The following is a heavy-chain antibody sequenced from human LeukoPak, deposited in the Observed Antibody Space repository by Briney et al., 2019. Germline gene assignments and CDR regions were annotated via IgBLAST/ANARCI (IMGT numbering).Heavy chain of an antibody. CDR3: ASAARGEALYYYDSSGYPDAFDI. CDR2: IYHSGST. Sequence: SETLSLTCAVSGGSISSSNWWSWVRQPPGKGLEWIGEIYHSGSTNYNPSLKSRVTISVDKSKNQFSLKLSSVTAADTAVYYCASAARGEALYYYDSSGYPDAFDIWGQGTMVTVSS. D-gene: IGHD3-22*01. J-gene: IGHJ3*02. V-gene: IGHV4-4*02. CDR1: GGSISSSNW.